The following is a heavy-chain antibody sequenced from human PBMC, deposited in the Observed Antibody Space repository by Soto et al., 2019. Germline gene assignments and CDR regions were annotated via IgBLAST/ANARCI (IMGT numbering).Heavy chain of an antibody. CDR1: GYTFTSYY. CDR2: INPSGGST. CDR3: ARYYYDSSGYHDGDFDI. J-gene: IGHJ3*02. D-gene: IGHD3-22*01. V-gene: IGHV1-46*01. Sequence: ASVKVSCKASGYTFTSYYMHWVRQAPGQGLEWMGIINPSGGSTSYAQKFQGRVTMTRDTSTSTVYMELSSLRSEDTAVYYCARYYYDSSGYHDGDFDIWGQGTMVTVSS.